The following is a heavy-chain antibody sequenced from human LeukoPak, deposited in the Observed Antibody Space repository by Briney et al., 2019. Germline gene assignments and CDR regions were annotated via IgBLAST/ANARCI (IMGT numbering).Heavy chain of an antibody. Sequence: ASVNVSCKASGYTFTIYGISWVRQAPGQGLEWMGWISAYNGNTNYAQKLQGRVTMTTDTSTSTAYMELRSLRSDDTAVYYCARDLTIFGVAQDYGMDVWGQGTTVTVS. J-gene: IGHJ6*02. D-gene: IGHD3-3*01. CDR1: GYTFTIYG. CDR2: ISAYNGNT. V-gene: IGHV1-18*01. CDR3: ARDLTIFGVAQDYGMDV.